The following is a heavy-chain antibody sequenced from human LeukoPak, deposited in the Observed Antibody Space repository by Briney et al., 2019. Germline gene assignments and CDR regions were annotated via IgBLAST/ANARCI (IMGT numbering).Heavy chain of an antibody. J-gene: IGHJ2*01. CDR1: GFTFSSYW. Sequence: GGSLRLSCAASGFTFSSYWMHWVRQAPGKGLVWVSRINSDGSSTSYADSVKGRFTISRDNAKNTLYLQMNSLRAEDTAVYYCARDRGYSYGSYWYFDLWGRGTLVTVSP. D-gene: IGHD5-18*01. V-gene: IGHV3-74*01. CDR2: INSDGSST. CDR3: ARDRGYSYGSYWYFDL.